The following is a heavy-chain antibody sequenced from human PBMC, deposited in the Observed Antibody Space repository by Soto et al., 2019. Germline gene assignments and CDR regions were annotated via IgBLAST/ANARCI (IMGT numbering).Heavy chain of an antibody. J-gene: IGHJ4*02. D-gene: IGHD1-26*01. CDR1: RFTFSSFA. CDR3: ARDKGYSGTYGAIDY. V-gene: IGHV3-30-3*01. Sequence: QVHLVESGGGVVQPGRSLRLSCAASRFTFSSFAMHWVRQAPGKGLEWVTLMSYDGGNVYYADSVKGRFTISRDNSKSTLYLQMNSLRVEDTAVYYCARDKGYSGTYGAIDYWGQGTLVTVSS. CDR2: MSYDGGNV.